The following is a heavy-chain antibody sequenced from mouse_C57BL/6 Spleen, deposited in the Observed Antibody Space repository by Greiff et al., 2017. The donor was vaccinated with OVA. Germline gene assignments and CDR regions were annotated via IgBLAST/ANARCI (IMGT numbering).Heavy chain of an antibody. D-gene: IGHD2-5*01. Sequence: VQLQQSGPELVKPGASVKISCKASGYSFTGYYMNWVKQSPEKSLEWIGEINPSTGGTTYNQKFKAKATLTVDKSSSTAYMQLKGLTSEDSAVYYCARGDSNPFDYWGKGTTLTVSS. J-gene: IGHJ2*01. V-gene: IGHV1-42*01. CDR1: GYSFTGYY. CDR2: INPSTGGT. CDR3: ARGDSNPFDY.